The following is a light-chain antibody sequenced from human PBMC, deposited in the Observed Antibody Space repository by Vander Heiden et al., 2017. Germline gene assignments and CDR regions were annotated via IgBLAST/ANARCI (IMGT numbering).Light chain of an antibody. CDR3: RQDDSYPRT. CDR2: AAS. CDR1: QGISSY. Sequence: SPSSFSASTGDRVTITCRASQGISSYLAWYQQKPGKAPKLLIYAASTLQSGVPSRFSGSGSGTDFTLTISCLQSEDFATYYCRQDDSYPRTFGQGTKVEIK. V-gene: IGKV1-8*01. J-gene: IGKJ1*01.